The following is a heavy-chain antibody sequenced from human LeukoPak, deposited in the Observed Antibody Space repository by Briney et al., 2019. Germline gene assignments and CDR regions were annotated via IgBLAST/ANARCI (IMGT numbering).Heavy chain of an antibody. D-gene: IGHD3-22*01. CDR1: GYTFTSYG. Sequence: ASVKVSCKASGYTFTSYGISWVRQAPGQGLEWMGWISAYNGNTNYAQKLQGRVTMTEDTSTDTAYMELSSLRSEDTAVYYCATDYYYDSSGSYYTVDYWGQGTLVTVSS. CDR3: ATDYYYDSSGSYYTVDY. J-gene: IGHJ4*02. V-gene: IGHV1-18*01. CDR2: ISAYNGNT.